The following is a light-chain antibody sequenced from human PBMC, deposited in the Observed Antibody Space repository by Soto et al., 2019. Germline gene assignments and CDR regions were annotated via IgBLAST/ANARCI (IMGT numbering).Light chain of an antibody. CDR2: GAS. CDR3: QRYHNSHTIT. CDR1: QSVSRN. V-gene: IGKV3D-15*01. J-gene: IGKJ5*01. Sequence: EVVFTQSPGPLSLSLGERATLSFRGSQSVSRNLAWYQQKHGQAPRLSXYGASTRAHGIPGRFSGSGSGTELTLTISSLQSEDFAVYAYQRYHNSHTITFGQGTRLEIK.